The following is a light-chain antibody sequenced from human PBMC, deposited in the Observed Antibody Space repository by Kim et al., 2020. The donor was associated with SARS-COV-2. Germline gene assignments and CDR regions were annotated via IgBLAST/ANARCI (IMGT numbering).Light chain of an antibody. V-gene: IGKV3-15*01. CDR2: GTS. J-gene: IGKJ4*01. CDR3: QQYNKWPLT. Sequence: EIVLTQSPATLSVSPGESVTLSCRASQSIGNNLAWYQQKPGQPPRLLVNGTSIRATGIPARFSGSGSGTEFTLTISSLQSEDFAVYSCQQYNKWPLTFGRGTKVDIK. CDR1: QSIGNN.